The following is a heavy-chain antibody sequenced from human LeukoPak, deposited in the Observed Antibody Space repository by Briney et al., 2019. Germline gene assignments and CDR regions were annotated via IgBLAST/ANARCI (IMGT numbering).Heavy chain of an antibody. D-gene: IGHD2-2*01. CDR2: VYHTGST. J-gene: IGHJ5*02. Sequence: SETLSLTCDVSGGSISSGLYSWSWIRQPLGKGLEWIGYVYHTGSTYYNPSLKSRVTISVDTSKNQFSLRLSSVTAADTAVYYCARLQYCSGTSCYWFDPWGQGTLVTVSS. CDR3: ARLQYCSGTSCYWFDP. CDR1: GGSISSGLYS. V-gene: IGHV4-30-2*01.